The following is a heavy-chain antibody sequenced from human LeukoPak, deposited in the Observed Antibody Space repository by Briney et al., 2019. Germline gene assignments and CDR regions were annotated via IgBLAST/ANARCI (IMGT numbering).Heavy chain of an antibody. Sequence: GGSLRLSCAASGFTFSDHYMDWVRQAPGKGLEWVGRVRNKVNSYTTEYAASVEGRFIISRDDSKNPLYLQMNSLKIEDTAVYYCARPSSGQYYLDCWGQGTLVTVSS. CDR3: ARPSSGQYYLDC. D-gene: IGHD6-19*01. CDR2: VRNKVNSYTT. V-gene: IGHV3-72*01. CDR1: GFTFSDHY. J-gene: IGHJ4*02.